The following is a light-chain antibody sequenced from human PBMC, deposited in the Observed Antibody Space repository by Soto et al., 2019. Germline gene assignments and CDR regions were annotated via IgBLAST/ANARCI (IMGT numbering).Light chain of an antibody. CDR3: SSYAASNNFYFV. CDR2: EVT. V-gene: IGLV2-8*01. J-gene: IGLJ3*02. CDR1: SSDVGGYNY. Sequence: QSALTQPPSASGSPGQSVTISCTGTSSDVGGYNYVSWYQQYPGRAPKLMIYEVTKRPSGVPDRFSGSKSGNTASLTVYGLQAEDEAEYYCSSYAASNNFYFVFGGGTKVTVL.